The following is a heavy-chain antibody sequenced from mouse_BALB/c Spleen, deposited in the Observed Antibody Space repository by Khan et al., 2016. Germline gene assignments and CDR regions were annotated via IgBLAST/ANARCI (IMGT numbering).Heavy chain of an antibody. CDR2: IRLKSNNYAT. CDR3: TRRNGHDFDY. Sequence: EVKLEESGGGLVQPGGSMKLSCVASGFTFSNYWMNWVRQSPEKGLEWVAEIRLKSNNYATHYAESVKGRFTISSDDSKSSVYLPMNNLRAEDTGIYDCTRRNGHDFDYWGQGTTLTVSS. D-gene: IGHD1-2*01. J-gene: IGHJ2*01. V-gene: IGHV6-6*02. CDR1: GFTFSNYW.